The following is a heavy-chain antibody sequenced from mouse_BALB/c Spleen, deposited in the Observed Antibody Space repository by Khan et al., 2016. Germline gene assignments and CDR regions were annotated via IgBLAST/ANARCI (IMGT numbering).Heavy chain of an antibody. CDR2: ISSGSSTI. Sequence: EVELVESGGGLVQPGGSRKLSCAASGFTFSSFGMHWVRQAPEKGLEWVAYISSGSSTIYYADTVKGRFTISSDNPKNTLFLQMTSLRSEDTAMYYCARSGGYDCFAYWGQGTLVTVSA. D-gene: IGHD2-14*01. CDR1: GFTFSSFG. V-gene: IGHV5-17*02. CDR3: ARSGGYDCFAY. J-gene: IGHJ3*01.